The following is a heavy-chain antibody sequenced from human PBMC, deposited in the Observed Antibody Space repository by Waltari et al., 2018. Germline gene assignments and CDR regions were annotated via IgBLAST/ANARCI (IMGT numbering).Heavy chain of an antibody. CDR3: AMGREDCTNGVCYFGY. CDR1: GYTFTSYG. J-gene: IGHJ4*02. CDR2: SKADNGNT. Sequence: QVQLVQSGAEVKKPGASVKVSCTASGYTFTSYGISWVRQAPGQGLEGMGWSKADNGNTNFVQKIQVRVTMIPDTYTSKADIELRSMRSDDTAVYYCAMGREDCTNGVCYFGYWGQGTLVTVPS. D-gene: IGHD2-8*01. V-gene: IGHV1-18*01.